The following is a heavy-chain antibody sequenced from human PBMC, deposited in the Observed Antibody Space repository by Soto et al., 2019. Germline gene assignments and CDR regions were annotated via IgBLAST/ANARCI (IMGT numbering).Heavy chain of an antibody. CDR3: ARGVAGSGFDL. J-gene: IGHJ4*02. D-gene: IGHD6-19*01. V-gene: IGHV6-1*01. CDR2: TYYRSNWRH. Sequence: PSQTLSFTCAISGDSVSSNTAAWNLIRSSPSRGLEWLGRTYYRSNWRHDYAVSVKSRITVNPDTSKNHSSLQLNSVTPDDTAVYYCARGVAGSGFDLWGQGTLVTVSS. CDR1: GDSVSSNTAA.